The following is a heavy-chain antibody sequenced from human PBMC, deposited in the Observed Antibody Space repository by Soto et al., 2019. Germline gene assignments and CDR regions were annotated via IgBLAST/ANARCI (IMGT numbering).Heavy chain of an antibody. D-gene: IGHD5-12*01. CDR1: GYTFFTYD. J-gene: IGHJ5*02. V-gene: IGHV1-18*01. CDR2: ISTYSGDT. CDR3: ASNHGPTTSQNSTVP. Sequence: ASVKVSCKASGYTFFTYDISWVRQAPGQGLEWMGWISTYSGDTKYAQKFQGRVTMTTDTSTTTAYLELRSLRSDDTAVYYCASNHGPTTSQNSTVPSGQGTLVTVFS.